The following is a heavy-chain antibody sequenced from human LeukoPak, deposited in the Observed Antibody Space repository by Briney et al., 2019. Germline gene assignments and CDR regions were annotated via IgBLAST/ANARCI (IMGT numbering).Heavy chain of an antibody. V-gene: IGHV1-69*05. D-gene: IGHD3-22*01. J-gene: IGHJ4*02. CDR2: IIPIFGTA. CDR3: ARDREYYYDSSGYYTFGGGLNY. Sequence: ASVKVSCKASGGTFSSYAISWVRQAPGQGLEWMGGIIPIFGTANYAQKFQGRVTITTDESTSTAYMELSSLRSEDTAVYYCARDREYYYDSSGYYTFGGGLNYWGQGTLVTVSS. CDR1: GGTFSSYA.